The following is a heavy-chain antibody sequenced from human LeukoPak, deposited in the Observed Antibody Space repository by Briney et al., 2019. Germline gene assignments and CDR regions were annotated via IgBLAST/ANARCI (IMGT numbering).Heavy chain of an antibody. CDR1: GGSISSGGYY. V-gene: IGHV4-31*03. CDR2: IYYSGST. Sequence: SQTLSLTCTVSGGSISSGGYYWSWIRQHPGEGLEWIGYIYYSGSTYYNPSLKSRVTISVDTSKNQFSLKLSSVTAADTAVYYCTVTTSWHNFDYWGQGTLVTVSS. D-gene: IGHD4-17*01. J-gene: IGHJ4*02. CDR3: TVTTSWHNFDY.